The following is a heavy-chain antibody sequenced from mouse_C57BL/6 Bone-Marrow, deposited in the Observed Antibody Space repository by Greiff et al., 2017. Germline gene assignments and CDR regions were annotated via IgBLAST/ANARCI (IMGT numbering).Heavy chain of an antibody. CDR2: INYDGSST. CDR1: GFTFSDYY. CDR3: ARDPGFAY. J-gene: IGHJ3*01. V-gene: IGHV5-16*01. Sequence: DVQLVESEGGLVQPGSSMKLSCTASGFTFSDYYMAWVRQVPEKGLEWVANINYDGSSTYYLDSLKSRFIISRDNAKNILYLQMSSLKSEDTATYYCARDPGFAYWGQGTLVTVSA.